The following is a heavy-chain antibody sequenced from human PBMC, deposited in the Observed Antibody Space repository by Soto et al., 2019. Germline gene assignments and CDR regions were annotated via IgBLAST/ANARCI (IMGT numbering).Heavy chain of an antibody. J-gene: IGHJ6*02. CDR3: VRDRDLRDYYGMDV. CDR2: ISTNGRSK. CDR1: GFAFSTYM. Sequence: GGSLRLSCAGPGFAFSTYMMNWVRHAPGKGLEWIADISTNGRSKSYAASVRGRFTISRDNTKNSMYLQMNSLRDDDTAVYYCVRDRDLRDYYGMDVWGQGTTVTVSS. V-gene: IGHV3-48*02. D-gene: IGHD3-10*01.